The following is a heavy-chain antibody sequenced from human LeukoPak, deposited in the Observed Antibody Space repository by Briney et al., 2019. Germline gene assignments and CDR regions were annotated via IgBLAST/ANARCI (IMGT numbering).Heavy chain of an antibody. Sequence: PSETLSLTCAVYGGSFSGYYWSWIRQPPGKGLEWIGEINHSGNTNYNPSLKSRVTISVDTSKNQFSLKLSSATAADTAVYYCARHRTIYYDSSGYWVWGQGTLVTVSS. CDR3: ARHRTIYYDSSGYWV. V-gene: IGHV4-34*01. CDR1: GGSFSGYY. CDR2: INHSGNT. D-gene: IGHD3-22*01. J-gene: IGHJ4*02.